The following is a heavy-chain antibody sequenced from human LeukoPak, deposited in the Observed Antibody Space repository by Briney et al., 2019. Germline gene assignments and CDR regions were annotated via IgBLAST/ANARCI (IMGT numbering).Heavy chain of an antibody. D-gene: IGHD3-22*01. J-gene: IGHJ4*02. CDR3: ARKFRYYDSSGYYVDY. CDR2: IYYSGST. V-gene: IGHV4-30-4*01. Sequence: SQTLSLTCTVSGGSISSGDYYWSWIRQPPGKGLEWIGYIYYSGSTYCNPSLKSRITMSVDSSKNQFSLNLSSVTAADTAVCYCARKFRYYDSSGYYVDYWGQGTLVTVSS. CDR1: GGSISSGDYY.